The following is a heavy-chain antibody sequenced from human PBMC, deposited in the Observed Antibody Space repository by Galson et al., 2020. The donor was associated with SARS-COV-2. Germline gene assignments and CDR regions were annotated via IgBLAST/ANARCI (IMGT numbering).Heavy chain of an antibody. V-gene: IGHV1-46*01. Sequence: ASVKVSCKASGYTFPSYYMHWVRQAPGQGLEWMGIINTNGGTTAYAQKFQGRVTMTTDTSTSTVYMELRSLRSADTAIYYCARALGAGYVPFDYWGQGTLITVSS. CDR1: GYTFPSYY. J-gene: IGHJ4*02. CDR3: ARALGAGYVPFDY. D-gene: IGHD5-12*01. CDR2: INTNGGTT.